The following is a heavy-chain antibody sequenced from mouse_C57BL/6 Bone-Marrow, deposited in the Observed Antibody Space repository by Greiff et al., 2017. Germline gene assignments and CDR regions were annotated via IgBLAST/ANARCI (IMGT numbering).Heavy chain of an antibody. V-gene: IGHV1-82*01. CDR2: IYPGDGDT. Sequence: QVHVKQSGPELVKPGASVKISCKASGYAFSSSWMNWVKQRPGKGLEWIGRIYPGDGDTNYNGKFKGKATLTADKSSSTAYMQLSSLTSEDSAVYFCARRCDYYAMDYWGQGTSVTVSS. CDR1: GYAFSSSW. CDR3: ARRCDYYAMDY. J-gene: IGHJ4*01.